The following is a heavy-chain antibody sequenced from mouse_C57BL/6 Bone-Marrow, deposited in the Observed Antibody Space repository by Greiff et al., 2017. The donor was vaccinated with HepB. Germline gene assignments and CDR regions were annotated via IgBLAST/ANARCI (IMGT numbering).Heavy chain of an antibody. Sequence: EVKVVESGGGLVQPGESLKLSCESNEYEFPSHDMSWVRKTPEKRLELVAAINSDGGSTYYPDTMERRFIISRDNTKKTLYLQMSSLRSEDTALYYCARHAGTARARRFAYWGQGTLVTVSA. CDR2: INSDGGST. V-gene: IGHV5-2*01. D-gene: IGHD3-1*01. J-gene: IGHJ3*01. CDR3: ARHAGTARARRFAY. CDR1: EYEFPSHD.